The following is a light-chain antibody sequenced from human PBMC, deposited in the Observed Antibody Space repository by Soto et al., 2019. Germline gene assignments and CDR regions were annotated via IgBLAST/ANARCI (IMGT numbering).Light chain of an antibody. Sequence: QSVLTQPASVSGSPGQSITISCTGTNSDVGSYNLVSWYQQHPGKAPKLMIYEGSKRPSGVSNRFSGSKSGNTASLTISGLQAEDEADYYCCSYARGSTYVFGTGTKVTV. J-gene: IGLJ1*01. CDR3: CSYARGSTYV. V-gene: IGLV2-23*01. CDR2: EGS. CDR1: NSDVGSYNL.